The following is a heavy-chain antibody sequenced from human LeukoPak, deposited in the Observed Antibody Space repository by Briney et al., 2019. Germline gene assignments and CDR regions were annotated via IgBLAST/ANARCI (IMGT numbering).Heavy chain of an antibody. D-gene: IGHD2-2*02. CDR3: AKSPRYCSSTSCYKFYYFDY. Sequence: GGSLRLSCAASGFTFSSYAMSWVRQAPGKGLEWVSAISGSGGSTYYADSVKGRFTIYRDNSKNTLYLQMNSLRAEDTAVYYCAKSPRYCSSTSCYKFYYFDYWGQGTLVTVSS. V-gene: IGHV3-23*01. J-gene: IGHJ4*02. CDR1: GFTFSSYA. CDR2: ISGSGGST.